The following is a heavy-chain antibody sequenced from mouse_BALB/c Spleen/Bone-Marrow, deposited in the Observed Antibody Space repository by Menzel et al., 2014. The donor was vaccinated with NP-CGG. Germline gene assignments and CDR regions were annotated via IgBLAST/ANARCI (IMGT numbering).Heavy chain of an antibody. CDR3: ARSGSSSGYFDY. Sequence: EVQLVESGGGLVQPGGSRKLSCAASGFTFSSFAMHWVRQAPEKGLEWVAYISSGSSTIYYADTVMGRFTISRDNPKNTLFLQMTSLRSEDTAMYHCARSGSSSGYFDYWGQGTTLTVSS. D-gene: IGHD1-1*01. J-gene: IGHJ2*01. V-gene: IGHV5-17*02. CDR2: ISSGSSTI. CDR1: GFTFSSFA.